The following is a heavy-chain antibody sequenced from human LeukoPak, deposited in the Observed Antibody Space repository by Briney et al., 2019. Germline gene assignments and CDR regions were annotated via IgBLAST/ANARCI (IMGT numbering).Heavy chain of an antibody. V-gene: IGHV4-59*01. J-gene: IGHJ4*02. Sequence: PSETLSLTCTVSGGSISSYYWSWIRQPPGKGLEWIGYIYYSGSTNYNPSLKSRVTISVDTSKNQFSLKLSSVTAADTAVYYCARIAAAGTWGYWGQGTLVTVSS. CDR2: IYYSGST. D-gene: IGHD6-13*01. CDR1: GGSISSYY. CDR3: ARIAAAGTWGY.